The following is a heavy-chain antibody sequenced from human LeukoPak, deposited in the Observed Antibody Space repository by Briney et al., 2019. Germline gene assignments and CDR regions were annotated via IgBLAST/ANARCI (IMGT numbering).Heavy chain of an antibody. Sequence: ASVKVSCKASGYTFTSFDFNWVRQATGQGLEWMGWMKSNNGHTGYAQKFQGRVTMTRDTSISTAYMELSSLTFEDTAVYYCARDPYSSSWYLWFDPWGQGTLVTVSS. CDR2: MKSNNGHT. D-gene: IGHD6-13*01. CDR3: ARDPYSSSWYLWFDP. CDR1: GYTFTSFD. J-gene: IGHJ5*02. V-gene: IGHV1-8*01.